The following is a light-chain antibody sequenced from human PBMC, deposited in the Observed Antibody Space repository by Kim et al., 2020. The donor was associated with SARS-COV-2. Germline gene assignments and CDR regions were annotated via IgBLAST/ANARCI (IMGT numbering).Light chain of an antibody. CDR2: DNN. V-gene: IGLV1-51*01. CDR3: GTWDSSLSVVV. Sequence: GQKVPIACSGSSSNIGNNYVSWYQQLPGTAPKLLIYDNNKRPSGIPDRFSGSKSGTSATLGITGLQTGDEADYYCGTWDSSLSVVVFGGGTKVTVL. J-gene: IGLJ2*01. CDR1: SSNIGNNY.